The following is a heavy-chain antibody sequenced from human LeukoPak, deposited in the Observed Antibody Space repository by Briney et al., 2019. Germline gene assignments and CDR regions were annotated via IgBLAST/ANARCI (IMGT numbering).Heavy chain of an antibody. CDR3: ARAGDAVAVFDY. V-gene: IGHV4-34*01. CDR1: GGSFSGYY. CDR2: INHSGST. Sequence: PSETLSLTCAVYGGSFSGYYWSWIRQPPGKGLEWIGEINHSGSTNYNPSLKSRVTISVDTSKNQFSLKLSSVTAADTVVYYCARAGDAVAVFDYWGQGTLVTVSS. D-gene: IGHD6-19*01. J-gene: IGHJ4*02.